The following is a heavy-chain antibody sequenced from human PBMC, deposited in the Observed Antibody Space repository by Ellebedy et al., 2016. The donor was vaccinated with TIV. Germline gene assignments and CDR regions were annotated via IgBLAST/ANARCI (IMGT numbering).Heavy chain of an antibody. CDR2: INPNTGGT. J-gene: IGHJ4*02. CDR1: GYTFTDYY. D-gene: IGHD1-20*01. Sequence: AASVKVSCKASGYTFTDYYIHWVRQAPGHGLEWMGWINPNTGGTSYAQKFQGRITLTRETSITTAYMELSRLRSDDTAVYFCGRDLGRIIGIPSGIYNWGQGTLVLVSS. V-gene: IGHV1-2*02. CDR3: GRDLGRIIGIPSGIYN.